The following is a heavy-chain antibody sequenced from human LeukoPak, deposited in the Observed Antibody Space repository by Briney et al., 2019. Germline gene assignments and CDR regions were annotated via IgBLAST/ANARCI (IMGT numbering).Heavy chain of an antibody. V-gene: IGHV1-2*02. CDR1: GYTFTGYY. CDR3: AREQQLVRYSFD. J-gene: IGHJ4*02. D-gene: IGHD6-13*01. Sequence: ASVKVSCKASGYTFTGYYMHWVRQAPGQGLEWMGWINPNSGGTNYAQKFQGRVTMTRDTSISTAYMELSSLRSEDTAVYYCAREQQLVRYSFDWGQGTLVTVSS. CDR2: INPNSGGT.